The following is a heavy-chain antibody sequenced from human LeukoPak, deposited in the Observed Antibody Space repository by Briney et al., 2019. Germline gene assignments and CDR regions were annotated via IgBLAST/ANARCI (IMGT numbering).Heavy chain of an antibody. J-gene: IGHJ3*02. CDR3: ARDSGVVTGAFDI. CDR1: GDSISSGSYF. V-gene: IGHV4-39*07. CDR2: ISPGGST. Sequence: SETLSLTCTVSGDSISSGSYFWGWIRQPPGKGLEWIASISPGGSTNYNPSLKSRVTTSVDTSKNQFSLKLSSVTAADTAVYYCARDSGVVTGAFDIWGQGTMVTVSS. D-gene: IGHD4-23*01.